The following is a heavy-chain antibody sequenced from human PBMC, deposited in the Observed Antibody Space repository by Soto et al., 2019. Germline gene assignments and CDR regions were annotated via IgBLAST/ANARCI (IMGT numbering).Heavy chain of an antibody. CDR1: GFTFSSSY. D-gene: IGHD2-2*01. CDR2: MRQDGSET. J-gene: IGHJ4*02. V-gene: IGHV3-7*01. CDR3: ASHAWPDY. Sequence: PGGSLRLSCAASGFTFSSSYMTWVRQAPGMGLEWVANMRQDGSETNYVDSVKGRFTISRDNAKNLLFLQMNSLRAEDTAVYYCASHAWPDYWGQGTLVTVSS.